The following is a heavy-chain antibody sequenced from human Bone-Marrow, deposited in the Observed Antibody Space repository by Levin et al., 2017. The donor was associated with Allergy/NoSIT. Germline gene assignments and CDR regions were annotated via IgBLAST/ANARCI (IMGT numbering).Heavy chain of an antibody. D-gene: IGHD2-21*01. CDR3: ARVIPVALYYFDC. V-gene: IGHV3-21*01. CDR1: GFSFSSHT. CDR2: ISSGSRNI. J-gene: IGHJ4*02. Sequence: KTGGSLRLSCVASGFSFSSHTMNWVRQAPGKGLEWISSISSGSRNIDYADSVKGRFTVSRDNAKNSLYLQMHSLRAEDSAIYYCARVIPVALYYFDCWGQGTLVTVSS.